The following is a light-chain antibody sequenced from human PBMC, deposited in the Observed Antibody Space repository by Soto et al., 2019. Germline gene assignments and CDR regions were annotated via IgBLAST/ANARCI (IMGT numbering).Light chain of an antibody. Sequence: EIVLTKSPGTLSLSPGERATLSCRASQSVSSSYLAWYQQKPGQAPKLLIYGASRRATGIPDRFSGSGSGTDFTLTISRLEPEDFAVYYCQQDGSSPFTFGPGTKVDIK. V-gene: IGKV3-20*01. J-gene: IGKJ3*01. CDR3: QQDGSSPFT. CDR2: GAS. CDR1: QSVSSSY.